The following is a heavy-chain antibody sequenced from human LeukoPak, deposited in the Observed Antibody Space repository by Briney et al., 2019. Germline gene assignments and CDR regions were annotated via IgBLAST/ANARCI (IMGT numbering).Heavy chain of an antibody. J-gene: IGHJ3*02. CDR1: GFAVSSNY. CDR3: ARGGSYLSAFDI. Sequence: PGGSLRLSCAASGFAVSSNYMSWVRQAPGKGLEWVSIIYSGGSTFYADSVKGRFTISRDNSKNTLYLQMNSLRAEDTAVYYCARGGSYLSAFDIWGQGTMVTVSS. CDR2: IYSGGST. D-gene: IGHD1-26*01. V-gene: IGHV3-53*01.